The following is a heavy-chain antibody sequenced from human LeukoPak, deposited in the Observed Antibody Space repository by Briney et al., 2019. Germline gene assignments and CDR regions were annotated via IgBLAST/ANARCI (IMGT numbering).Heavy chain of an antibody. D-gene: IGHD3-10*01. CDR2: IYYSGST. CDR3: ARESNYYGSGTGWFDH. CDR1: GGSISSSSYY. J-gene: IGHJ5*02. Sequence: SETLSLTCTVSGGSISSSSYYWGWIRQPPGKGLEWIGSIYYSGSTYYNPSLKSRVTISVDTSKNQFSLKLSSVTAADPALYYCARESNYYGSGTGWFDHWGQGTLVTVSS. V-gene: IGHV4-39*07.